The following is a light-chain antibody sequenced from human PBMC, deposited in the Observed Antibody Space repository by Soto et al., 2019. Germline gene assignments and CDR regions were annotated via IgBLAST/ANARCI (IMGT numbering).Light chain of an antibody. CDR3: QQYSTFRT. Sequence: DIQMTQSPSTLSASVGDRVTTTCRASQMIYTWLAWYQQKPGKAPKRLIYEASSLDVGVPSRFSGSGSGTEFNLTISSLQIADFATYYCQQYSTFRTFGHGSKLDI. J-gene: IGKJ1*01. V-gene: IGKV1-5*03. CDR2: EAS. CDR1: QMIYTW.